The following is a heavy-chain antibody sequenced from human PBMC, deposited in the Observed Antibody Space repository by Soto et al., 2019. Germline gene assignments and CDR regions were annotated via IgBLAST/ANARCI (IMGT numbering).Heavy chain of an antibody. Sequence: QVQLVESGGGVVQPGRSLRLSCAASGFTFSSYAMHWVRQAPGKGLEWVAVISYDGSNKYYADSVKGRFTISRDNSKNTLYLPMNSLRAEDSAVYYCARGFSGGYYASSGSVFCDYWGQGTLVTVSS. CDR3: ARGFSGGYYASSGSVFCDY. J-gene: IGHJ4*02. V-gene: IGHV3-30-3*01. CDR1: GFTFSSYA. CDR2: ISYDGSNK. D-gene: IGHD3-22*01.